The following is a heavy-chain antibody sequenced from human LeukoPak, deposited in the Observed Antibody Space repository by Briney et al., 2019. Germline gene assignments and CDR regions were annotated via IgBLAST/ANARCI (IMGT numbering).Heavy chain of an antibody. Sequence: SETLSLTCTVSGGSISSYYWSWIRQPPGKGLEWIGYIYYSGSTNYNPSLKSRVTISVDTSKNQFSLKLSSVTAADTAVYYCASASAPPAGYYMDAWGKGTTVTVSS. D-gene: IGHD2-2*01. CDR1: GGSISSYY. CDR2: IYYSGST. CDR3: ASASAPPAGYYMDA. V-gene: IGHV4-59*01. J-gene: IGHJ6*03.